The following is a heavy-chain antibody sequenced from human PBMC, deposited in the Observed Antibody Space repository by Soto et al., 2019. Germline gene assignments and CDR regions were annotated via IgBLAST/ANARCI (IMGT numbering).Heavy chain of an antibody. CDR2: IYYSGST. CDR3: ARDEGPEYFQH. J-gene: IGHJ1*01. CDR1: GGSISSGDYY. Sequence: LSLTCTVSGGSISSGDYYWSWIRQPPGKGLEWIGYIYYSGSTNYNPSLKSRVTISVDTSKNQFSLKLSSVTAADTAVYYCARDEGPEYFQHWGQGTLVTVSS. V-gene: IGHV4-61*08.